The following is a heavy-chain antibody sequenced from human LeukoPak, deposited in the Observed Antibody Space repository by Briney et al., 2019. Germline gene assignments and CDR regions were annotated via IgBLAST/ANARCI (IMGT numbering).Heavy chain of an antibody. J-gene: IGHJ3*02. CDR3: ARDPGGPHTVKWDAFDI. D-gene: IGHD2-2*02. V-gene: IGHV3-53*01. Sequence: GGSLRLSCAASGFTVSSNYMSWVRQAPGKGLEWVSVIYSGGSTYYADSVKGRFTISRDSSKNTLYLQMNSLRAEDTAVYYCARDPGGPHTVKWDAFDIWGQGTMVTVSS. CDR2: IYSGGST. CDR1: GFTVSSNY.